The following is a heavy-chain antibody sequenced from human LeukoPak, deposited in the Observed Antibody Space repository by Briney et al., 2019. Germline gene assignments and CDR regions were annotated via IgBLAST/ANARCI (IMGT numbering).Heavy chain of an antibody. CDR3: ARGKKLRVYCSSTTCYDDNWFDP. D-gene: IGHD2-2*01. CDR2: INPSGST. J-gene: IGHJ5*02. V-gene: IGHV4-34*01. CDR1: GGSFSGYF. Sequence: SETLSLTCVVYGGSFSGYFWSWIRQPPGKGLEWIGEINPSGSTNYNPSLKSRVTISVDTSKNQFSLKLSSVTAADTAVYYCARGKKLRVYCSSTTCYDDNWFDPWGQGTLVTVSS.